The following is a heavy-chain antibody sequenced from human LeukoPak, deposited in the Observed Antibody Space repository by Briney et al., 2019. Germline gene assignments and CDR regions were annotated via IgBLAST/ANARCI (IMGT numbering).Heavy chain of an antibody. Sequence: SETLSLTCAVYGGSFSGYYWSWIRQPPGKGLEWIGEINHSRSTNYNPSLKSRVTISVDTSKNQFSLKLSSVTAADTAVYYCARDGSGWSPGWFDPWGQGTLVTVSS. D-gene: IGHD6-19*01. V-gene: IGHV4-34*01. CDR3: ARDGSGWSPGWFDP. CDR1: GGSFSGYY. J-gene: IGHJ5*02. CDR2: INHSRST.